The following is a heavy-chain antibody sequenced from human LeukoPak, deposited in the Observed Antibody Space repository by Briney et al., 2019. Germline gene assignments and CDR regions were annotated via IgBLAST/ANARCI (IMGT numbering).Heavy chain of an antibody. J-gene: IGHJ4*02. CDR2: INHSGST. CDR3: ARDKVPGDN. CDR1: GGSFSGYY. D-gene: IGHD7-27*01. Sequence: SETLSLTCAVYGGSFSGYYWSWIRQPPGKGLEWIGEINHSGSTNYNPSLKSRVTISVDTSKNQFSLKLSSVTAADTAVYYCARDKVPGDNWGQGTLVTVSS. V-gene: IGHV4-34*01.